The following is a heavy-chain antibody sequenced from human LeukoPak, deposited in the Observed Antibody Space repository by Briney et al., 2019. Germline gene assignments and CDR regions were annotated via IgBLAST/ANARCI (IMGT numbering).Heavy chain of an antibody. CDR3: AKDPIDSDVISRGGY. J-gene: IGHJ4*02. D-gene: IGHD1-26*01. CDR2: ISGSGGST. CDR1: GFSFRDYW. V-gene: IGHV3-23*01. Sequence: QPGGSLRLSCAASGFSFRDYWMSWVRQAPGKGLEWVSAISGSGGSTYYADSVKGRFTISRDNSKNTLYLQMNSLRAEDTAVYYCAKDPIDSDVISRGGYWGQGTLVTVSS.